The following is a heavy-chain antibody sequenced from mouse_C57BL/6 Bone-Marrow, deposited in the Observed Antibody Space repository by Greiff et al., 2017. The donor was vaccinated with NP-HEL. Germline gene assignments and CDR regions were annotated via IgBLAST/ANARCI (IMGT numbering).Heavy chain of an antibody. V-gene: IGHV1-64*01. D-gene: IGHD1-1*01. CDR3: ASGILRYGAWFAY. J-gene: IGHJ3*01. CDR2: IHPNSGST. CDR1: GYTFTSYW. Sequence: VQLQQPGAELVKPGASVKLSCKASGYTFTSYWMHWVKQRPGQGLEWIGMIHPNSGSTNYNEKFKSKATLTVDKSSSTAYMQLSSLTSEDSAVYYCASGILRYGAWFAYWGQGTLVTVSA.